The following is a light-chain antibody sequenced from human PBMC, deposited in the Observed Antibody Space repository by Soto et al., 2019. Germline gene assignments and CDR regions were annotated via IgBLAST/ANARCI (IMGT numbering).Light chain of an antibody. J-gene: IGLJ2*01. CDR1: AGAVTSVDY. Sequence: QTVVTQEPSLTVSPGGTVTLTCAWSAGAVTSVDYPYWFQQKPGQAPRTLIYDTTNKHSWTPARFSGSLLGDKAALTLSGAQPEDEAEYYCLLSYNAAVVFGGGTKLTVL. CDR2: DTT. V-gene: IGLV7-46*01. CDR3: LLSYNAAVV.